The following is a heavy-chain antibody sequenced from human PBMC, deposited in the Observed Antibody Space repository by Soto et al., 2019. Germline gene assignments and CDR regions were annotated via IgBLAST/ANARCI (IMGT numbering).Heavy chain of an antibody. J-gene: IGHJ5*02. D-gene: IGHD3-10*01. CDR1: GYTFTSYG. CDR3: ARTVTSLNYYGSGSYYSSDWFDP. CDR2: ISAYNGNT. V-gene: IGHV1-18*01. Sequence: APVKVSCKASGYTFTSYGISWVRQAPGQGLEWMGWISAYNGNTNYAQKLQGRVTMTTDTSTSTAYMELRSLRSDDTAVYYCARTVTSLNYYGSGSYYSSDWFDPWGQGTLVTVSS.